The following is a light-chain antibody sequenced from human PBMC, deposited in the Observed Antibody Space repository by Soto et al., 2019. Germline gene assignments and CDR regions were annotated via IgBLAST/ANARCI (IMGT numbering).Light chain of an antibody. V-gene: IGLV2-14*01. Sequence: QSVLTQPASVSGSTGQSITISCTGTSSDVGGYNCVSWYQQHPGKAPKLMIYEVSNRPSGVSNRFSGSKSDNTASLTISGLQAEDEADYYCSSYTSTSTLYVFGTGTKVTVL. J-gene: IGLJ1*01. CDR2: EVS. CDR3: SSYTSTSTLYV. CDR1: SSDVGGYNC.